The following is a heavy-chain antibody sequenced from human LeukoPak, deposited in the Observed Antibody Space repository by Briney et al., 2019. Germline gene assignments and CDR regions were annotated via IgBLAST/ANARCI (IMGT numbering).Heavy chain of an antibody. V-gene: IGHV5-51*01. CDR2: IYPGDSDT. Sequence: GESLQISCQGSGYSFTSYWIGWVRQLPGKGLEWMGIIYPGDSDTRYSPSFQGQVTISADKSISTAYLQWSSLKASDTAMYYCARSYYDFWSGYHGGHWFDPWGQGTLVTVSS. CDR1: GYSFTSYW. D-gene: IGHD3-3*01. CDR3: ARSYYDFWSGYHGGHWFDP. J-gene: IGHJ5*02.